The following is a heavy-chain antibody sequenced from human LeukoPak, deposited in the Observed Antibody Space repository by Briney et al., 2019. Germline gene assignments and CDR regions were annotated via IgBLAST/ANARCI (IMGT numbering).Heavy chain of an antibody. CDR2: IWYDGSNK. CDR3: ARAGSNYYYYYGMDV. J-gene: IGHJ6*02. Sequence: GGSLRLSCAASGFTFSSYGMHWVRQAPGKGLEWVAVIWYDGSNKYYADSVKGRFTISRDNSKNTLYLQMNSLRAEDTAVYYCARAGSNYYYYYGMDVWGQGTTVTVSS. V-gene: IGHV3-33*01. D-gene: IGHD3-10*01. CDR1: GFTFSSYG.